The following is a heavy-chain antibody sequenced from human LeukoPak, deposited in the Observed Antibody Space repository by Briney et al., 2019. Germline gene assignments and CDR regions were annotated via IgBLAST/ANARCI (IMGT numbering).Heavy chain of an antibody. Sequence: GESLKISCQGSGYSFTSYWIGWVRQMPGKGLEWMGIIYPGDSDTRYSPSFQGQVTISADKSISTAYLQWSSLKASDTAMYYCARRRGAPHWYFDLWGRGTLVTVSS. D-gene: IGHD4/OR15-4a*01. CDR2: IYPGDSDT. CDR1: GYSFTSYW. CDR3: ARRRGAPHWYFDL. V-gene: IGHV5-51*01. J-gene: IGHJ2*01.